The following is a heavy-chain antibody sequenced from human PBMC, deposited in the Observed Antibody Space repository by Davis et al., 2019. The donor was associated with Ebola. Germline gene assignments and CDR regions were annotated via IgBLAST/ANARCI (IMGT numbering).Heavy chain of an antibody. CDR1: GFTFSSYA. Sequence: GESLKISCAASGFTFSSYAMHWVRQAPGKGLEYVSAISSNGGSTYYADSVKGRFTISRDNSKNTLYLQMGSLRAEDMAVYYCARGRSSSWLRYYYYGMDVWGQGTTVTVSS. J-gene: IGHJ6*02. CDR2: ISSNGGST. D-gene: IGHD6-13*01. CDR3: ARGRSSSWLRYYYYGMDV. V-gene: IGHV3-64*02.